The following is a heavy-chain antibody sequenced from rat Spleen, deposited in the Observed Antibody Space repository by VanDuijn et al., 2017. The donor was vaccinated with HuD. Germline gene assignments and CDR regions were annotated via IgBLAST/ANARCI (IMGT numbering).Heavy chain of an antibody. Sequence: EVQLVESGGGLVQPGRSLKLSCVASGFTFNSYWMTWIRQAPGKGLEWVATITHADDNTYYPDSVKGRFTISRDNAKSTLYLQMGSLRSEDTATYYCTTYSDYATSPFAYWGRGALVTVSS. CDR3: TTYSDYATSPFAY. V-gene: IGHV5-31*01. J-gene: IGHJ3*01. CDR2: ITHADDNT. CDR1: GFTFNSYW. D-gene: IGHD1-6*01.